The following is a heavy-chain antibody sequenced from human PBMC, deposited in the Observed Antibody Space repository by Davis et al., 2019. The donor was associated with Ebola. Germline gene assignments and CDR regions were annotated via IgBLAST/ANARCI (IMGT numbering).Heavy chain of an antibody. V-gene: IGHV3-74*01. Sequence: GESLKISCAASGFTFSNAWMSWVRQAPGKGLVWVSRINSDGSSTSYADSVKGRFTISRDNAKNTLYLQMNSLRAEDTAVYYCARDVRTTALDYWGQGTLVTVSS. CDR1: GFTFSNAW. D-gene: IGHD1-7*01. J-gene: IGHJ4*02. CDR2: INSDGSST. CDR3: ARDVRTTALDY.